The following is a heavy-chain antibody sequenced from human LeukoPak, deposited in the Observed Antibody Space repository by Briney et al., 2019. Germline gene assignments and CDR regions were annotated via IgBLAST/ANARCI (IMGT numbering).Heavy chain of an antibody. CDR3: AGSIDYGDYVQSFDY. D-gene: IGHD4-17*01. Sequence: KPSETLSLTCAVYGGSFSGYYWSWIRQPPGKGLEWIGEINHSGSTNYNPSLKSRVTISVDTSKNQFSLKLSSVTAADTAVYYCAGSIDYGDYVQSFDYWGQGTLVTVSS. CDR1: GGSFSGYY. CDR2: INHSGST. V-gene: IGHV4-34*01. J-gene: IGHJ4*02.